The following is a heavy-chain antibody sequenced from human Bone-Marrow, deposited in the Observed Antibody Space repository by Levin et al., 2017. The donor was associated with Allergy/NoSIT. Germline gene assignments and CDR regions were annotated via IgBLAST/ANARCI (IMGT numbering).Heavy chain of an antibody. J-gene: IGHJ6*02. Sequence: GSLRLSCAVYGGSFSGYYWSWIRQPPGKGLEWIGEINHSGSTNYNPSLKSRVTISVDTSKNQFSLKLSSVTAADTAVYYCARLVERSPRIQLWSKPPTTYYYYYGMDVWGQGTTVTVSS. CDR2: INHSGST. CDR3: ARLVERSPRIQLWSKPPTTYYYYYGMDV. V-gene: IGHV4-34*01. CDR1: GGSFSGYY. D-gene: IGHD5-18*01.